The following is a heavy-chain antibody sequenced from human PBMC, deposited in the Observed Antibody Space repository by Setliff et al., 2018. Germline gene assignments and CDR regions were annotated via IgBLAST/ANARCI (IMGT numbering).Heavy chain of an antibody. J-gene: IGHJ6*03. CDR1: GYTFVNYG. D-gene: IGHD2-2*01. CDR2: ISTYSGAI. CDR3: AREVVVVKSAINYYYYMDV. V-gene: IGHV1-18*01. Sequence: ASVKVSCKASGYTFVNYGVSWVRQAPGQGVEWMGWISTYSGAIKNVPKFRDRVTMTTDASTNTAYMELSSLKSDDTAVFYCAREVVVVKSAINYYYYMDVWGKGTTVTVSS.